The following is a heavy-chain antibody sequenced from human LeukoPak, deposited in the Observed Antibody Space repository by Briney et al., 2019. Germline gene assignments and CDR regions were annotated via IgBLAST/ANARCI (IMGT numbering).Heavy chain of an antibody. V-gene: IGHV1-2*02. Sequence: ASVKVSCKASGYRFTGYYIHLVRQAPGQGLEWMGWINPNSGATNYAQRYQDRVTMTSDTSINTAYMELNRLRSDDTAMYYCARDQNYYDATSYYGIDYWGQGTLVTVSS. CDR2: INPNSGAT. CDR1: GYRFTGYY. D-gene: IGHD3-22*01. CDR3: ARDQNYYDATSYYGIDY. J-gene: IGHJ4*02.